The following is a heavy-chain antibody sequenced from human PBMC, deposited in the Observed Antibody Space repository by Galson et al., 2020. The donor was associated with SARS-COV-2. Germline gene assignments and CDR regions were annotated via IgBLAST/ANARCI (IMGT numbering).Heavy chain of an antibody. D-gene: IGHD6-19*01. V-gene: IGHV1-69*13. CDR3: AREPDSSGWTDAFDI. Sequence: SVKVSCKASGGTFSSYAISWVRQAPGQGLEWMGGIIPIFGTANYAQKFQGRVTITADESTSTAYMELSSLRSEDTAVYYCAREPDSSGWTDAFDIWGQGTMVTVSS. CDR1: GGTFSSYA. J-gene: IGHJ3*02. CDR2: IIPIFGTA.